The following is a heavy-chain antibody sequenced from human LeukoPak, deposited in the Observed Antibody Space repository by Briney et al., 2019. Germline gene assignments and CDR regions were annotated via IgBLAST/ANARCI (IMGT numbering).Heavy chain of an antibody. D-gene: IGHD3-3*01. V-gene: IGHV4-39*07. J-gene: IGHJ4*02. CDR1: GGSTSSGPYY. CDR2: TYYGENT. Sequence: SETLFLTCTVSGGSTSSGPYYWGWIRQPPGKGLEWIGNTYYGENTYYNPSLKSRVTISIDTSKNQFSLKLSSVTAADTAVYYCARDFRGGYDFWSGYYTPYYFDYWGQGTLVTVSP. CDR3: ARDFRGGYDFWSGYYTPYYFDY.